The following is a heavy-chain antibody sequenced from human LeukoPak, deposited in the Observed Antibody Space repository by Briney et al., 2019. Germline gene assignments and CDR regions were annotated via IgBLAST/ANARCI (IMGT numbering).Heavy chain of an antibody. V-gene: IGHV3-30-3*01. J-gene: IGHJ4*02. CDR2: TSYDGSNK. D-gene: IGHD3-16*01. Sequence: GGSLRLSCAASGFTFSSYAMHWVRQAPGKGLEWVAVTSYDGSNKYFAGSVQGRFTISRDNSKNTLYLQMDSLRTEDTAVYYCARDPQGGAPDYFDYWGQGTLVTVSS. CDR3: ARDPQGGAPDYFDY. CDR1: GFTFSSYA.